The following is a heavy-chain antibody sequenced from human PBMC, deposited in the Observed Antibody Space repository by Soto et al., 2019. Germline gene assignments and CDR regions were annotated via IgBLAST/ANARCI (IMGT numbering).Heavy chain of an antibody. V-gene: IGHV3-23*01. CDR3: AKDLGYSGYDYFDY. Sequence: PGGSLRLSCGASGFTFSSCVMTWVRQAPGKGLEWVSCITDSGTGTYYADSVKGRFTISRDNSKNTMYLQMNSLRAEDTAVYYCAKDLGYSGYDYFDYWGPGTLVTVSS. J-gene: IGHJ4*02. D-gene: IGHD5-12*01. CDR2: ITDSGTGT. CDR1: GFTFSSCV.